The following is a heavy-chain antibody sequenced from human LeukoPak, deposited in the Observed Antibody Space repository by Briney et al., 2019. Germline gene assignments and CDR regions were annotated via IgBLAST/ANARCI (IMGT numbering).Heavy chain of an antibody. D-gene: IGHD1-1*01. CDR3: ATRGTTATKYIEN. J-gene: IGHJ4*02. CDR2: ISASDGST. Sequence: GGSLRLSCAASGFTFRSYGMHWVRQAPGKGVEWVSTISASDGSTYYADSVKGRFTISRDNSKNTLHLQMNSLRVEDTAAYYCATRGTTATKYIENWGQGTLVTVSS. V-gene: IGHV3-23*01. CDR1: GFTFRSYG.